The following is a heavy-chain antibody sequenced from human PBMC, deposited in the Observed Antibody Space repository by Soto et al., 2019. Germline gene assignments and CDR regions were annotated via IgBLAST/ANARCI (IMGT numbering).Heavy chain of an antibody. CDR2: ISAYNGNT. D-gene: IGHD3-10*01. J-gene: IGHJ6*02. V-gene: IGHV1-18*01. CDR1: GYTFTSYG. CDR3: ARWEDGFGELLEDYYYGMDV. Sequence: GASVKVSCKASGYTFTSYGISWVRQAPGQGLEWMGWISAYNGNTNYAQKLQGRITMTTDTSTSTAYMELRSLRSDDTAVYYCARWEDGFGELLEDYYYGMDVWGQGTTVTVSS.